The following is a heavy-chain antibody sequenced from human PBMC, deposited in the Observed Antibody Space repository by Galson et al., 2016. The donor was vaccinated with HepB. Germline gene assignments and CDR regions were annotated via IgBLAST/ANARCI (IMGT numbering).Heavy chain of an antibody. V-gene: IGHV3-9*01. D-gene: IGHD2-15*01. Sequence: SLRLSCAASGFTFDDYAMHWVRQAPGKGLEWVSGTSWNSGSIGYADSVKGRFTISRDNAKNSLYLQMNSLRAEDTALYYCARPGYCSGSSCYVPFDIWGQGTLVTVSS. CDR1: GFTFDDYA. CDR3: ARPGYCSGSSCYVPFDI. J-gene: IGHJ4*02. CDR2: TSWNSGSI.